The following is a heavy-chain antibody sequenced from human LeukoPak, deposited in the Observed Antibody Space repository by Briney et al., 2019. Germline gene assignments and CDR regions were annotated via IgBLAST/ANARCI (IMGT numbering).Heavy chain of an antibody. Sequence: PGGSLRLSCAATGLTFSSYEMNWVRQAPGKGLDSVSYISSSGSTIYYADSVKGRFTISRDNAKNSLYLLMNSLRAEDTAVYYCARDNGYCSGGSCYSDWDYFDYCGQGTLVTVSS. CDR1: GLTFSSYE. CDR3: ARDNGYCSGGSCYSDWDYFDY. D-gene: IGHD2-15*01. CDR2: ISSSGSTI. J-gene: IGHJ4*02. V-gene: IGHV3-48*03.